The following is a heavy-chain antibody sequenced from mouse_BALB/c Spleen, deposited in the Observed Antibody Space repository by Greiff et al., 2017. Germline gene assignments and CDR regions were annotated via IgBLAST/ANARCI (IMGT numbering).Heavy chain of an antibody. CDR3: TRAAITTVVAERVYYAMDY. CDR1: GFTFSSYT. J-gene: IGHJ4*01. Sequence: EVKLMESGGGLVKPGGSLKLSCAASGFTFSSYTMSWVRQTPEKRLEWVATISSGGSYTYYPDSVKGRFTIARDNAKNTLYLQMSSLKSEDTAMYYCTRAAITTVVAERVYYAMDYWGQGTSVTVSS. D-gene: IGHD1-1*01. CDR2: ISSGGSYT. V-gene: IGHV5-6-4*01.